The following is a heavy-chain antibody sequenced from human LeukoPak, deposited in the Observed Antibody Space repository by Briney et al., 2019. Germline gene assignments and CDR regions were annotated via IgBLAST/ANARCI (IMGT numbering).Heavy chain of an antibody. CDR1: GYTFTAYY. CDR2: INPKSGGT. CDR3: ARGIYGGNSPLVDY. V-gene: IGHV1-2*02. J-gene: IGHJ4*02. D-gene: IGHD4-23*01. Sequence: ASVKVSSTASGYTFTAYYMHWVRQAPGQGLEWMGWINPKSGGTNYPQKFQGRVTMTRDTSISTAYMELSRLRSDDTAVYYCARGIYGGNSPLVDYWGQGTLVTVSS.